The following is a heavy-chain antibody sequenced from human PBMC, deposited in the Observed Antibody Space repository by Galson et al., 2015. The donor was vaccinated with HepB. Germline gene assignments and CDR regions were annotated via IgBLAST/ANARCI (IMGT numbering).Heavy chain of an antibody. CDR2: ISNDGATQ. D-gene: IGHD5-24*01. CDR1: GFTFSNYG. CDR3: AKAVRDGYNANYFDY. Sequence: SLRLSCAASGFTFSNYGVHWVRQAPGKGLEWVALISNDGATQYYADSVKGRFTISRDNSKNTVFSQMNSLRVEDAALYYCAKAVRDGYNANYFDYWGQGTQVIVSS. J-gene: IGHJ4*02. V-gene: IGHV3-30*18.